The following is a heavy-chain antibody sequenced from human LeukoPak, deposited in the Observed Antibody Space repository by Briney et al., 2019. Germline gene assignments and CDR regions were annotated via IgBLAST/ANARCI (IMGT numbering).Heavy chain of an antibody. CDR3: ARDPVEWELRSFDY. Sequence: GESLRLSCEASGFTLRSYSMNWVRQAPGKGLEWVSYISSGSSTIYYADSVKGRFTVSRDNAKNSLYLQMNSLRAEDTAVYYCARDPVEWELRSFDYWGQGTLVTVSS. CDR1: GFTLRSYS. CDR2: ISSGSSTI. J-gene: IGHJ4*02. V-gene: IGHV3-48*01. D-gene: IGHD1-26*01.